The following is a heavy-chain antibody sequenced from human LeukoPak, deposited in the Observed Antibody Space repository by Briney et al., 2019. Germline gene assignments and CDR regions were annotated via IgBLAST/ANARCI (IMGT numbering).Heavy chain of an antibody. CDR1: GFTFSSHW. J-gene: IGHJ4*02. Sequence: GGSLRLSCAASGFTFSSHWMHWVRQAPGKGLVWVSRIKSDGSSTNYADSVKGRFTISRDNAKNTLYLQMNSLRAEDTAVYYCARVGMISYSFDYWGQGTLVTVSS. CDR2: IKSDGSST. CDR3: ARVGMISYSFDY. V-gene: IGHV3-74*01. D-gene: IGHD2-21*01.